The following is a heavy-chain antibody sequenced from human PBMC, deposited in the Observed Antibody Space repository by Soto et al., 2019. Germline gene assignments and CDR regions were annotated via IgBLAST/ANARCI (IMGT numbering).Heavy chain of an antibody. J-gene: IGHJ4*02. D-gene: IGHD3-22*01. CDR2: ISSSDNII. V-gene: IGHV3-11*01. CDR1: GFIFSDYY. CDR3: ARDRGYYDSSGYFDY. Sequence: GSLRLSCAASGFIFSDYYMSWIRQAPGKGLEWISYISSSDNIIYYADSVKGRFTISRDNAKNSLYLQMNSLRAEDTAVYYCARDRGYYDSSGYFDYWGQGTLVTVSS.